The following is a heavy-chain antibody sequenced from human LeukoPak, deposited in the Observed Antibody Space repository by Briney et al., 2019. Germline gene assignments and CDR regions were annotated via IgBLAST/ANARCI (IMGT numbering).Heavy chain of an antibody. CDR1: GGTFSSYA. D-gene: IGHD6-19*01. V-gene: IGHV1-18*01. Sequence: GASVKVSCKASGGTFSSYAISWVRQAPGQGLEWMGWISAYNGNTNYAQKFQGRITMTTDTSTSTGYMELRSLRSDDTAVYYCARDLKMGYSSGRYSWGTGSSNDYWGQGTLVTVSS. CDR3: ARDLKMGYSSGRYSWGTGSSNDY. CDR2: ISAYNGNT. J-gene: IGHJ4*02.